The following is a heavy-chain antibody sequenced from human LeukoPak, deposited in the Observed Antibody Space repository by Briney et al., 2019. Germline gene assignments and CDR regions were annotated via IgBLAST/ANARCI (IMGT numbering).Heavy chain of an antibody. CDR3: AKTKGGYHINWFDP. J-gene: IGHJ5*02. V-gene: IGHV3-23*01. D-gene: IGHD3-22*01. CDR1: GFTFDDYA. CDR2: ISGSGGST. Sequence: GGSLRLSCAASGFTFDDYAMHWVRQAPGKGLEWVSAISGSGGSTYYADSVKGRFTISRDNSKNTLYLQMNSLRAEDTAVYYCAKTKGGYHINWFDPWGQGTLVTVSS.